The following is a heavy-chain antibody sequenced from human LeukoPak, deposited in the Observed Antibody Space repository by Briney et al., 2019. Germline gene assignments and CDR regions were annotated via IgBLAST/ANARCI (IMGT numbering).Heavy chain of an antibody. CDR1: GGSISSSNW. V-gene: IGHV4-4*02. CDR3: ARERGRFFYFDY. J-gene: IGHJ4*02. Sequence: SETLSLTCAVSGGSISSSNWWSWVRQPPGKGLEWIGEIYHSGSTNYNPSLKSRVTISVDTSKNQFSLKLSSVTAADTAVYYCARERGRFFYFDYWGQGTLVTVSS. D-gene: IGHD3-3*01. CDR2: IYHSGST.